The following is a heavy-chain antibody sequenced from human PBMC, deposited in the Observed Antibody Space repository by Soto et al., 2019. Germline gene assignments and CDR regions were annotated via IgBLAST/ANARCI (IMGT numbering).Heavy chain of an antibody. D-gene: IGHD5-12*01. Sequence: EVQLVESGGGLVQPGRSLRLSCAASGFTFDDYAMHWVRQAPGKGLEWVSGISWNSGSIGYADSVKGRFTISRDNAKNSLYLQMSSLRSEDTALYYCANDMGYDLSPLGYFDYWGQGTLVTVSS. CDR2: ISWNSGSI. V-gene: IGHV3-9*01. J-gene: IGHJ4*02. CDR3: ANDMGYDLSPLGYFDY. CDR1: GFTFDDYA.